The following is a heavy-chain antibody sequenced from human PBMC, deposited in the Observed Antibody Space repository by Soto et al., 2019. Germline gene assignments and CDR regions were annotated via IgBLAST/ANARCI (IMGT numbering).Heavy chain of an antibody. J-gene: IGHJ4*02. Sequence: VASVKVSCKASGYTFTSYYMHWVRQAPGQGLEWMGIINPSGGSTSYAQKFQGRVTMTRDTSTSTVYMELSSLRSEDTAVYYCARDLEYYDSSGYYPGYWGQGTLVTVSS. CDR2: INPSGGST. D-gene: IGHD3-22*01. V-gene: IGHV1-46*01. CDR1: GYTFTSYY. CDR3: ARDLEYYDSSGYYPGY.